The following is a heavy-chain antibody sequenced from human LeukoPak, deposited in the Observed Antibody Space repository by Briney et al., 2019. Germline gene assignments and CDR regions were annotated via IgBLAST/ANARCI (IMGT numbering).Heavy chain of an antibody. J-gene: IGHJ5*02. CDR3: ANSRGHGSGNL. V-gene: IGHV3-23*01. CDR2: ISGSGGST. D-gene: IGHD3-10*01. Sequence: GGSLRLSCAASGFTFSSYAMSWVRQAPGKGLEWVSAISGSGGSTYYADAVKGRFTISRDNSKNTVYLQMDSLRAEDTAVYYCANSRGHGSGNLWGQGTLVTVSS. CDR1: GFTFSSYA.